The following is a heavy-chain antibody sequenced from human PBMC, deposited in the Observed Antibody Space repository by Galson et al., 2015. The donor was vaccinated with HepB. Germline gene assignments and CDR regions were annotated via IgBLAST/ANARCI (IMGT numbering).Heavy chain of an antibody. CDR2: IYSGGST. J-gene: IGHJ6*02. CDR1: GFTVSSNY. Sequence: SLRLSCAASGFTVSSNYMSWVRQAPGKGLEWVSVIYSGGSTYYADSVKGRFTISRDNSKNTLYLQMNSLRAEDTAVYYCARDKSRLRYFDWLEGLDVWGQGTTVTVSS. V-gene: IGHV3-53*01. CDR3: ARDKSRLRYFDWLEGLDV. D-gene: IGHD3-9*01.